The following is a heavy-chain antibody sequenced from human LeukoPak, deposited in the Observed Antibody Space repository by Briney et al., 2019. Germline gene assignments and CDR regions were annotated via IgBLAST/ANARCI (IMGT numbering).Heavy chain of an antibody. V-gene: IGHV3-64*01. CDR1: GFTFSNSA. Sequence: PGGSLRLSCAASGFTFSNSAMYWVRQAPGKGLEYVSAVSSNGGSTYYANSVKGRFTISRDNSKNTLYLQMGSLRADDMAVYYCARAADSSRDYWGQGTLVTVSS. CDR3: ARAADSSRDY. CDR2: VSSNGGST. D-gene: IGHD3-22*01. J-gene: IGHJ4*02.